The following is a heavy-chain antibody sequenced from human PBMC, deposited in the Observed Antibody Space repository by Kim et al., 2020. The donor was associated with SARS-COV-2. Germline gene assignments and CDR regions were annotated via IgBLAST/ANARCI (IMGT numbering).Heavy chain of an antibody. Sequence: ASVKVSCTASGYTFSSYDINWVRQATGQGPEWMGWMNPNSGRTGYSQKFQGRVTMTSNTSINTAYMELSSLRSEDTAVDYCARGRSRLRRISWVDPWGQGTLVTVSS. V-gene: IGHV1-8*01. J-gene: IGHJ5*02. CDR2: MNPNSGRT. CDR1: GYTFSSYD. CDR3: ARGRSRLRRISWVDP. D-gene: IGHD4-17*01.